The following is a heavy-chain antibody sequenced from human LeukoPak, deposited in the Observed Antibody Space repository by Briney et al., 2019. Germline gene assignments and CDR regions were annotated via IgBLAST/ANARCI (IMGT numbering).Heavy chain of an antibody. V-gene: IGHV3-9*01. CDR3: AKDRSSWYSGFDY. CDR1: GFTFDDYA. D-gene: IGHD6-13*01. Sequence: GGSLRLSCAASGFTFDDYAMHWVRQAPGKGLEWVSGISWNSGSIGYADSVKGRFTISRDNAKNSLYLQMNSLRAEDTALYYCAKDRSSWYSGFDYWGQGTLVTVSS. J-gene: IGHJ4*02. CDR2: ISWNSGSI.